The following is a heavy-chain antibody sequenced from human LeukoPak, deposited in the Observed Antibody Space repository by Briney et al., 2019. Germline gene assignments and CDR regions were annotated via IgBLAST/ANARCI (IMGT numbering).Heavy chain of an antibody. V-gene: IGHV3-21*01. J-gene: IGHJ4*02. D-gene: IGHD5-12*01. CDR2: VXSXSNXX. Sequence: VXXVXSXSNXXYXAXSVXGXFTISXDNAKNSLYLQMNSLRAEDTAVYXCAXSGGYDKLDYWGQGTLVTVSS. CDR3: AXSGGYDKLDY.